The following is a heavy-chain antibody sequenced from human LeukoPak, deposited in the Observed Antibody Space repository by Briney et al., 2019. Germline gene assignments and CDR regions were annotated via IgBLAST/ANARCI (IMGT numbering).Heavy chain of an antibody. CDR2: INHSGST. J-gene: IGHJ4*02. D-gene: IGHD2-2*01. CDR3: ASRSNIVVVPAANPFDY. CDR1: GGSFSGYY. Sequence: SQTLSLTCAVYGGSFSGYYWSWIRHPPGKGLEWLGEINHSGSTNYNPSLKSRVTISVDTSKNQFSLKLSSVTAADTAVYYCASRSNIVVVPAANPFDYWGQGTLVTVSS. V-gene: IGHV4-34*01.